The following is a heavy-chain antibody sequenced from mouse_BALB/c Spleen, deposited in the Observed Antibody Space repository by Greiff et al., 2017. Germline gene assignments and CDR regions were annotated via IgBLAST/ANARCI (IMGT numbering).Heavy chain of an antibody. CDR1: GFTFSSYA. V-gene: IGHV5-6-5*01. J-gene: IGHJ1*01. CDR3: ARGQGYDAYWYGDV. Sequence: EVMLVESGGGLVKPGGSLKLSCAASGFTFSSYAMSWVRQTPEKRLEWVASISSGGSTYYPDSVKGRFTISSDNARNILYLQLSSLRSEDTAMYYCARGQGYDAYWYGDVWGAGTTVTVSS. CDR2: ISSGGST. D-gene: IGHD2-2*01.